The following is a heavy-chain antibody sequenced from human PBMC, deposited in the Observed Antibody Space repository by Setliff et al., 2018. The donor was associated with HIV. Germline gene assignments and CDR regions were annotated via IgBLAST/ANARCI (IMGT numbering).Heavy chain of an antibody. V-gene: IGHV1-46*01. CDR1: GYTSTSYY. Sequence: ASVKVSCKASGYTSTSYYMHWVRQAPGQGLEWMGIINPSGGSTSYAQKFQGRVTMTRDTSTSTVYMELSSLRSEDTAVYYCARAAGGYDFWSGYRWGHFDYWGQGTLVTVSS. CDR3: ARAAGGYDFWSGYRWGHFDY. D-gene: IGHD3-3*01. CDR2: INPSGGST. J-gene: IGHJ4*02.